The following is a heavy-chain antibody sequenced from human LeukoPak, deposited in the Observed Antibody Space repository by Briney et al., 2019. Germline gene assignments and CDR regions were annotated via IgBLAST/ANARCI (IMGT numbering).Heavy chain of an antibody. J-gene: IGHJ4*02. CDR3: ARVPGREYTYGYGFDY. CDR2: IWYDGSNK. CDR1: RFTFSNYG. V-gene: IGHV3-33*01. Sequence: PGGTLRLSSAASRFTFSNYGMHWVRQAPGKGLECVAGIWYDGSNKYYADSVKVRFTISRDNSKNTLYLQMISLRAEDETVYYCARVPGREYTYGYGFDYWGKGTLVTV. D-gene: IGHD5-18*01.